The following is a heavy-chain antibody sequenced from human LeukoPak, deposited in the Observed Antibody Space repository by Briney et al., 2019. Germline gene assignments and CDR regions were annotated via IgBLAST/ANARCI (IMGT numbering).Heavy chain of an antibody. J-gene: IGHJ4*02. Sequence: GGSLRLSCAASGFPFSNYAMSWVRQPPGKGLEWVSAISGGGSSTDYTDSVKGRFTISRDNVKKTLYLQMNSLRAEDTAVYYCAKESYFDSSGYFDYWGQGTLVTVSS. D-gene: IGHD3-22*01. CDR1: GFPFSNYA. V-gene: IGHV3-23*01. CDR2: ISGGGSST. CDR3: AKESYFDSSGYFDY.